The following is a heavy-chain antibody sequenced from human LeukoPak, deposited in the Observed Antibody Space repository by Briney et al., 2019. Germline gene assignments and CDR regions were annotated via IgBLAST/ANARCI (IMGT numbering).Heavy chain of an antibody. CDR3: ARDPNGDYIGAFDF. D-gene: IGHD4-17*01. V-gene: IGHV3-23*01. CDR2: IRSGGSA. CDR1: GFTFSNYA. Sequence: GGSLRLSCAASGFTFSNYAMIWVRQAPGQGLEWVSAIRSGGSAKYADSVKARFTISRDNSKNTLYLQMNSLRAEDTALYFCARDPNGDYIGAFDFLGQGTLVTVSS. J-gene: IGHJ4*02.